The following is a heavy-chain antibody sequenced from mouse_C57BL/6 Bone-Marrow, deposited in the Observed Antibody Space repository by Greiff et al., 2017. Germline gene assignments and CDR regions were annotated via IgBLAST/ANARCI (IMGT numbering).Heavy chain of an antibody. CDR3: ARRRTYYSNHYFDY. CDR2: IHPNSGST. D-gene: IGHD2-5*01. J-gene: IGHJ2*01. CDR1: GYTFTSYW. V-gene: IGHV1-64*01. Sequence: QVHVKQPGAELVKPGASVKLSCKASGYTFTSYWMHWVKQRPGQGLEWIGMIHPNSGSTNYNEKFKSKATLTVDKSSSTAYMQLSSLTSEDSAVYYCARRRTYYSNHYFDYWGQGTTLTVSS.